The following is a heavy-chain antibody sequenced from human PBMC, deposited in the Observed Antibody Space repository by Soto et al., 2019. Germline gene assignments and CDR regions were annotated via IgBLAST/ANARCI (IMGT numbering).Heavy chain of an antibody. J-gene: IGHJ4*02. CDR2: FSGGRDST. Sequence: EVQLLESGGGLVQPGGSLRLSCAASGFTFSTYAMSWVRQAPGKGLEWVSAFSGGRDSTYYADSVKGRFTISRDNSKNTLYLQMTSLRAEDTAVYYCAKGIKCELPFAYWGQGSLVTVSS. CDR3: AKGIKCELPFAY. CDR1: GFTFSTYA. V-gene: IGHV3-23*01. D-gene: IGHD1-26*01.